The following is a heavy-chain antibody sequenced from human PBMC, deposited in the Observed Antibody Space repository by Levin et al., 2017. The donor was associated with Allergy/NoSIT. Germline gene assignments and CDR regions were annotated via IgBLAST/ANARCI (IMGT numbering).Heavy chain of an antibody. V-gene: IGHV4-34*01. CDR2: INHSGST. J-gene: IGHJ4*02. D-gene: IGHD4-23*01. Sequence: GSLRLSCAVYGGSFSGYYWSWIRQPPGKGLEWIGEINHSGSTNYNPSLKSRVTISVDTSKNQFSLKLSSVTAADTAVYYCASRQGGNSATPPPNWGQGTLVTVSS. CDR1: GGSFSGYY. CDR3: ASRQGGNSATPPPN.